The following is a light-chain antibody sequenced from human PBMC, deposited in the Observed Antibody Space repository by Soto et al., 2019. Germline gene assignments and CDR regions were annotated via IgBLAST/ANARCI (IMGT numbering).Light chain of an antibody. V-gene: IGLV2-23*01. CDR1: SSDVGGYDL. Sequence: QSVLTQPASVSASPGQSITISCTGTSSDVGGYDLVSWYQHHPGKAPKLIIYEGSERPSGIFNRFSGSKSGNTASLRISGLQAEDEADYFCQSYYSSDVVFGGGTKLTVL. CDR3: QSYYSSDVV. CDR2: EGS. J-gene: IGLJ2*01.